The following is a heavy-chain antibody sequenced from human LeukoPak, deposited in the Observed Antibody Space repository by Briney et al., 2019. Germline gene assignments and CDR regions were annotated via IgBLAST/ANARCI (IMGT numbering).Heavy chain of an antibody. CDR2: INPNSGGT. Sequence: GASVKVSCKASGYTFTGYYMHWVRQAPGQGLEWMGWINPNSGGTNYAQKFQGWVTMTRDTSISTAYMELSRLRSDVTAVYYCARGARHIAVAGGWDYYYYGMGVWGQGTTVTVSS. CDR3: ARGARHIAVAGGWDYYYYGMGV. CDR1: GYTFTGYY. J-gene: IGHJ6*02. V-gene: IGHV1-2*04. D-gene: IGHD6-19*01.